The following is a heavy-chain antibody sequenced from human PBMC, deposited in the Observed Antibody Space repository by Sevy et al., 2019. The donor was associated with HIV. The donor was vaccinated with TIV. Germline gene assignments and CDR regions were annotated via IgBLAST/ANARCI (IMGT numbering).Heavy chain of an antibody. V-gene: IGHV3-15*01. CDR3: FETFTEFDY. D-gene: IGHD3-16*01. Sequence: GGSLRLSCAASGFIFSNSWMTWVRQAPRKGLEWVGHIKRKADGETTDYAAPVKGRFTISRDDSKSTLYLQMNSLKTEDTAVYYCFETFTEFDYWGQGTLVTVSS. CDR2: IKRKADGETT. CDR1: GFIFSNSW. J-gene: IGHJ4*02.